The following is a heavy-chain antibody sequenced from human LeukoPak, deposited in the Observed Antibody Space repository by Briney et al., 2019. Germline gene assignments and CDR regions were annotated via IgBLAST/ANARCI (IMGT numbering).Heavy chain of an antibody. CDR2: IKHDGSDK. Sequence: GGSLRLSCSASGFTFSNYWMTWVRQSPGKGLEWVAIIKHDGSDKYCVDSVKGRFTISGDHAKNSLYLQMSSLRAEDTAVYYCARGGHRQKEFWGQGTLVTVSS. V-gene: IGHV3-7*01. CDR1: GFTFSNYW. CDR3: ARGGHRQKEF. D-gene: IGHD3-10*01. J-gene: IGHJ4*02.